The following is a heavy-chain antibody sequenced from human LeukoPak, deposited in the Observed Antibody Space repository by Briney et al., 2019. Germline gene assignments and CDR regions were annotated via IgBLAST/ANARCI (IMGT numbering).Heavy chain of an antibody. CDR2: ISWNSGSI. CDR1: GFTFDDYA. CDR3: AKAGQPLGIVPAAMGQDFDY. D-gene: IGHD2-2*01. V-gene: IGHV3-9*01. Sequence: GGSLRLSCAASGFTFDDYAMHWVRQAPGKGLEWVSGISWNSGSIGYADSVKGRFTISRDNAKNSLYLQMNSLRAEDTALYYCAKAGQPLGIVPAAMGQDFDYWGQGTPVTVSS. J-gene: IGHJ4*02.